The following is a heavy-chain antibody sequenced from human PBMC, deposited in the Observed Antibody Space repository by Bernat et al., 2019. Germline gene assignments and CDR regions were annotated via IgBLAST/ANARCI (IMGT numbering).Heavy chain of an antibody. V-gene: IGHV3-11*05. CDR2: ISSSSYT. J-gene: IGHJ6*03. CDR3: ARGTFTSAPYMDV. Sequence: VQLVESGGGLVQPGGSLRLSCAASGFTFSDYYMSWIRQAPGKGLDWVSYISSSSYTNYADSVKGRFTISRDNAKNSLYLQMNSLRAEDTAVYYCARGTFTSAPYMDVWGKGTTVTVSS. CDR1: GFTFSDYY.